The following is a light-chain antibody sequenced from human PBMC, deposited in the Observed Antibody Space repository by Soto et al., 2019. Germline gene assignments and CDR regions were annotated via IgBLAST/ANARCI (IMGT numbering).Light chain of an antibody. J-gene: IGLJ1*01. CDR2: ENN. Sequence: QSALTQPPSVSAAPGQKVTISCSGSSSNIGNNYVSWYQQLPGTAPKLLIYENNKRPSGIPDRFSGSKSGTSATLGITGLQTGDEADYCCGTWDSSLSAFYVFGTGTKVTVL. V-gene: IGLV1-51*02. CDR1: SSNIGNNY. CDR3: GTWDSSLSAFYV.